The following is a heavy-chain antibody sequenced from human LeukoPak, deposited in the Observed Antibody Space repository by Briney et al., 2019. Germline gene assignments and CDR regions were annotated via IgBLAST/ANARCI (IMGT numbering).Heavy chain of an antibody. CDR1: GFTFSSYW. V-gene: IGHV3-74*01. CDR3: ARTYYYSSSGYNDAFDI. CDR2: INSDGSST. Sequence: GGSLRLSCAASGFTFSSYWMHWVRQAPGKGLVWVSRINSDGSSTSYADSVKGRFTISRDNAKNTLYLQMNSLRAEDTAVYYCARTYYYSSSGYNDAFDIWGQGTMVTVSS. J-gene: IGHJ3*02. D-gene: IGHD3-22*01.